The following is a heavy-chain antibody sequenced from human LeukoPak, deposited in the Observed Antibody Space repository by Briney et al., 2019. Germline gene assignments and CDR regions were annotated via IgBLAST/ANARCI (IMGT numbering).Heavy chain of an antibody. J-gene: IGHJ4*02. CDR2: ISSSSSYI. CDR3: ARRFTGSAWFPLGY. D-gene: IGHD6-19*01. Sequence: GGSLRLSCAASGFTFSTYSMNWIRQAPGKGLEWVSSISSSSSYIHYADSAKGRFTISRDNAKNSLFLQMNSLRVEDTAVYYCARRFTGSAWFPLGYWGQGTLVTVSS. CDR1: GFTFSTYS. V-gene: IGHV3-21*01.